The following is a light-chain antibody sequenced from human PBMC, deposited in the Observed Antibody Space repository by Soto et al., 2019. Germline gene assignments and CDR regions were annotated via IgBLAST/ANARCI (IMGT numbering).Light chain of an antibody. V-gene: IGKV3-15*01. CDR1: QSVSSN. CDR2: GAS. CDR3: QQYRTSPRT. J-gene: IGKJ2*01. Sequence: EIVMTQSPATLSVSPGERVTLSCRASQSVSSNLAWYQQKPGQAPKLLIYGASTRDTGIPARFSGSGSGTEFTLTISSLQSEDFAVYYCQQYRTSPRTFGRGTKLEIK.